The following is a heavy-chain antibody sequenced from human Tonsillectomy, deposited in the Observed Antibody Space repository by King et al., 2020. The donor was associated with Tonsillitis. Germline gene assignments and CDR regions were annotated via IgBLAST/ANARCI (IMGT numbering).Heavy chain of an antibody. J-gene: IGHJ4*02. V-gene: IGHV3-21*01. CDR3: ARDQQLIR. Sequence: VQLVESGGDLVKPGGSLRLSCEASGFTFSSYSMNWVRQAPEKGLEWVSSISSSNSYIYYTDSVKGRFTISRANANNSLYLQMTSLRAEDTAVYYCARDQQLIRWGQGTLVTVSS. CDR2: ISSSNSYI. D-gene: IGHD6-13*01. CDR1: GFTFSSYS.